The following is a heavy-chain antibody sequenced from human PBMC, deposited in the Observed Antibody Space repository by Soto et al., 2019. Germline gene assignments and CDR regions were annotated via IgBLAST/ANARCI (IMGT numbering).Heavy chain of an antibody. V-gene: IGHV5-51*01. D-gene: IGHD1-1*01. CDR1: GYSFTSYW. J-gene: IGHJ3*02. CDR2: IYPGDSDT. Sequence: PGESLKISCKGSGYSFTSYWIGWVRQMPGKGLEWMGIIYPGDSDTRYSPSFQGQVTISADKSISTAYLQWSSLKASDTAMYYCARPPPSRTTGTLWAFDIWGQGTMVTVSS. CDR3: ARPPPSRTTGTLWAFDI.